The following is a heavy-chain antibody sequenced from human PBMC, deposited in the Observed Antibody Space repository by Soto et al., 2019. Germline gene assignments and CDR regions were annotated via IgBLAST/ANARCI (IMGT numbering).Heavy chain of an antibody. D-gene: IGHD4-17*01. CDR1: GFPFNGYG. J-gene: IGHJ4*02. CDR3: AKDRYRDWLETLAFDS. V-gene: IGHV3-33*06. Sequence: QVQLVESGGGVVHPGGSLRLSCAASGFPFNGYGLHWVRQAPGRGLEWLAVTWYEGSDEYYADSVKGRFTISRDTSNNTLHLQMNSLRVEDTAVYYCAKDRYRDWLETLAFDSWGQGTLVTVSS. CDR2: TWYEGSDE.